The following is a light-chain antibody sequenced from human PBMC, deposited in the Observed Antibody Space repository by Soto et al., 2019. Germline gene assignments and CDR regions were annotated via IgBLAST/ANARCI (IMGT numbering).Light chain of an antibody. V-gene: IGLV2-14*01. CDR1: SSDVGGYNY. J-gene: IGLJ1*01. CDR3: ISYTTSSTDV. CDR2: HVS. Sequence: QSALTQPASVSGSPGQSITIPCTGTSSDVGGYNYVSWYQQHPGKAPKLMIYHVSNRPSGVSYRFSGSKSGNTASLTISGLQAEDEADYYCISYTTSSTDVFGTGTKLTVL.